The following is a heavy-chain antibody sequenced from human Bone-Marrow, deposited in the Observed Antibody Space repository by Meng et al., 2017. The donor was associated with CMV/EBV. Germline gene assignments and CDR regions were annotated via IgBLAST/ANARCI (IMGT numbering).Heavy chain of an antibody. V-gene: IGHV2-70*20. CDR2: IDWDDAT. J-gene: IGHJ4*02. D-gene: IGHD2-2*01. CDR3: ERMGIGHCNSTIDY. Sequence: SGPTQVKPTQTLTLTCTFSGISLSTSGMCGSWVRQPPGKALEWLALIDWDDATYYSRSLRTRLTISKANSTNQVVLTITNMAPVEKPTYYCERMGIGHCNSTIDYWGQGTMVTVSS. CDR1: GISLSTSGMC.